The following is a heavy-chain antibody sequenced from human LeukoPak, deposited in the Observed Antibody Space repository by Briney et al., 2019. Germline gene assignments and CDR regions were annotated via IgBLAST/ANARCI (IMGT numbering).Heavy chain of an antibody. V-gene: IGHV3-66*01. Sequence: PGGSLRLSCAASGFTVSSNYMSWVRQAPGQGLEWVSVIYSGGSTYYAGSVKGRFTISRDNSKNTLYLQMNSLRAEDTAVYYCAREGVTTHPGMDVWGQGTTVTVSS. CDR3: AREGVTTHPGMDV. CDR2: IYSGGST. CDR1: GFTVSSNY. D-gene: IGHD1-1*01. J-gene: IGHJ6*02.